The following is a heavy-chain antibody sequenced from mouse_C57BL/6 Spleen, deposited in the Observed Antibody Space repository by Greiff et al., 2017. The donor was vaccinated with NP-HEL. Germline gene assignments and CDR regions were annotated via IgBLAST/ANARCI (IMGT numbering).Heavy chain of an antibody. J-gene: IGHJ3*01. V-gene: IGHV1-7*01. D-gene: IGHD3-2*02. CDR3: ARTTAQATYTTWFAY. Sequence: QVQLKESGAELAKPGASVKLSCKASGYTFTSYWMHWVKQRPGQGLEWIGYINPSSGYTKYNQKFKDKATLTADKSSSTAYMQLSSLTYEYSAVYYCARTTAQATYTTWFAYWGQGTLVTVSA. CDR1: GYTFTSYW. CDR2: INPSSGYT.